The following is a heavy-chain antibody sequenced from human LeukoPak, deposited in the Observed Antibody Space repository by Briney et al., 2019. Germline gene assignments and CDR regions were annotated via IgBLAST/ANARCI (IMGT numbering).Heavy chain of an antibody. V-gene: IGHV4-59*11. J-gene: IGHJ4*02. CDR3: AKSFYDSDALVKPYAFDY. Sequence: SETLSLTCTVSGGSISSHYWGWIRQSPGKGLEWLGYIYYSAYTDYNPSLGGRVTISVDTSKKQFSLTLTSVTAADTAVYYCAKSFYDSDALVKPYAFDYWGQGTLVTVSS. CDR2: IYYSAYT. CDR1: GGSISSHY. D-gene: IGHD2/OR15-2a*01.